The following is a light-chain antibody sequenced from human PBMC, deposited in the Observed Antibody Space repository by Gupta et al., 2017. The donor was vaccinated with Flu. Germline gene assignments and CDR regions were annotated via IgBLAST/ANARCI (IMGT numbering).Light chain of an antibody. J-gene: IGKJ1*01. Sequence: PSSLSASVGDRVTIACRASQGISNYLAWYQQKPGNGPKLLIYAASTLQSGVPSRFSGGGSGTDFTLTISSLQPEDVATYYCQKENNAPRTFGQGTKVEIK. CDR2: AAS. CDR1: QGISNY. CDR3: QKENNAPRT. V-gene: IGKV1-27*01.